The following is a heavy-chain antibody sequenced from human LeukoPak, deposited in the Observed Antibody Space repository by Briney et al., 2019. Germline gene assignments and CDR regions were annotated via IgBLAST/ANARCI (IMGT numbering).Heavy chain of an antibody. Sequence: GGSLRLSCAASGFTFSSYAMHWVRQAPGKGLEWVAVISYDGSSEYYADSVKGRFIISRDNSKNTLYLQMNSLRAEDTAVYYCARDPLTYGSGRYYQAFDYWGQRTLVTVSS. CDR3: ARDPLTYGSGRYYQAFDY. CDR1: GFTFSSYA. CDR2: ISYDGSSE. J-gene: IGHJ4*02. V-gene: IGHV3-30-3*01. D-gene: IGHD3-10*01.